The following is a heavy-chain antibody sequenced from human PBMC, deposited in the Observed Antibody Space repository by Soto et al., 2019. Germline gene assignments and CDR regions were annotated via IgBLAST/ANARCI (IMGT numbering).Heavy chain of an antibody. CDR2: VYYSGST. J-gene: IGHJ4*02. D-gene: IGHD1-26*01. CDR3: ARVRGGSYYEGFDY. Sequence: QVQLQESGPGLVKPSETLSLTCTVSGGSMSSYYWSWIRQPPGKGLEWIGYVYYSGSTKYNPSLKMRVTISVDTSKNQFSLKLSSVTAADTAVYYCARVRGGSYYEGFDYWGQGTLVTVSS. V-gene: IGHV4-59*01. CDR1: GGSMSSYY.